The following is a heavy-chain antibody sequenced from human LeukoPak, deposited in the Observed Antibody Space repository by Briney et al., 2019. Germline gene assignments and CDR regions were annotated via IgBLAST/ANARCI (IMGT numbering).Heavy chain of an antibody. J-gene: IGHJ5*02. CDR1: GGPFSNYA. CDR2: IIPILGIA. D-gene: IGHD6-19*01. V-gene: IGHV1-69*04. Sequence: SVEGSFQASGGPFSNYAIRWGRPAPGQGVGWMGRIIPILGIANYAQKFQGRVTITADKSTSTAYMELSSLRSEDTAVYYCARDLFRIAVAGTWFYPWGQGTLVTVSS. CDR3: ARDLFRIAVAGTWFYP.